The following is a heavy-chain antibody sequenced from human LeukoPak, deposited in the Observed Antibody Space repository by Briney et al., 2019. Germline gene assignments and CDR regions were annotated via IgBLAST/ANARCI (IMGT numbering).Heavy chain of an antibody. D-gene: IGHD1-26*01. CDR1: GGTFSSYA. CDR3: ARSLMQESELDY. CDR2: IGAYNGNT. Sequence: ASVKVSCKASGGTFSSYAISWVRQAPGQGLEWMGWIGAYNGNTNYAQKLQGRVTMTTDTSTSTAYMELRSLRSDDTAVYYCARSLMQESELDYWGQGTLVTVSS. J-gene: IGHJ4*02. V-gene: IGHV1-18*01.